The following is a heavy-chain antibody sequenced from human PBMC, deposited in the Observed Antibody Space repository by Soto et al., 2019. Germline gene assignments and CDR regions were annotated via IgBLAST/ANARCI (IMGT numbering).Heavy chain of an antibody. J-gene: IGHJ5*02. V-gene: IGHV1-3*04. D-gene: IGHD6-19*01. CDR1: GYTFTNYA. CDR2: ISTGDGDT. CDR3: AREVRAAGEDR. Sequence: ASVKVSCKASGYTFTNYAMHWVRQAPGRRVEWLGWISTGDGDTRYSQNFQDRLTTTRQTYANTVYMDLSSMRSADATMYYCAREVRAAGEDRWGQGTLVTVSS.